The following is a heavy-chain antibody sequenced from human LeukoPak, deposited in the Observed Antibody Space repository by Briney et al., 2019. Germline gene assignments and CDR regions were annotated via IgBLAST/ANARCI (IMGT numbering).Heavy chain of an antibody. Sequence: GGSLRLSCAASGFTFSDYSMNWVRQAPGKGLEWVSYISRRSNAIYYADSVKGRFTISRDSAKNSLYLQMNSLRAEDTAIYYCARGRGVAAAGPDFWGQGTLVTVSS. CDR1: GFTFSDYS. J-gene: IGHJ4*02. V-gene: IGHV3-48*04. D-gene: IGHD6-13*01. CDR3: ARGRGVAAAGPDF. CDR2: ISRRSNAI.